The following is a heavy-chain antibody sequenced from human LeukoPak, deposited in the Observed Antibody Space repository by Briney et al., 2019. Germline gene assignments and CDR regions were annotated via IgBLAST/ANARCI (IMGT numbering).Heavy chain of an antibody. Sequence: GGSLRLSCAAPGFTFSSYSMNWVRQAPGKGLEWVSSISSSSSYIYYADSVKGRFTISRDNAKNSLYLQMNSLRAEDTAVYYCARGDQVGATLSWGQGTLVTVSS. D-gene: IGHD1-26*01. J-gene: IGHJ4*02. CDR2: ISSSSSYI. V-gene: IGHV3-21*01. CDR3: ARGDQVGATLS. CDR1: GFTFSSYS.